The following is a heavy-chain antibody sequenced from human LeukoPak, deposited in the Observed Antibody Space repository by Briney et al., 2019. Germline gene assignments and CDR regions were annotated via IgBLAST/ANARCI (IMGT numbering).Heavy chain of an antibody. J-gene: IGHJ6*03. CDR1: GFTFSGSD. CDR3: TRVGRSTVLDTLSHRYYNYMDV. CDR2: IRDKGNSYAT. Sequence: ESGGSLRLSCAASGFTFSGSDMHWVGQASGKGLEWVGRIRDKGNSYATAYAASVKGRFTISRDDSKNTAYLKMNSLKTEDTAVYFCTRVGRSTVLDTLSHRYYNYMDVWGKGTTVTISS. D-gene: IGHD5-18*01. V-gene: IGHV3-73*01.